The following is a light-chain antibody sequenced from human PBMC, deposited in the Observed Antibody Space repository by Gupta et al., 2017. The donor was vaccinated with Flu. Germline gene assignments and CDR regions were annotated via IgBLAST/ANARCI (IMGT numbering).Light chain of an antibody. CDR3: QRLKSYPS. Sequence: DIQSTQSPSFLSASVGDRVTITCRASHDISSYVAWYQQKPGKAPKLLIYVASTLQSGVPSRFSGSGSGTEFTLTISSLQPEDFATYYWQRLKSYPSFGHGPTVDIK. CDR2: VAS. V-gene: IGKV1-9*01. J-gene: IGKJ3*01. CDR1: HDISSY.